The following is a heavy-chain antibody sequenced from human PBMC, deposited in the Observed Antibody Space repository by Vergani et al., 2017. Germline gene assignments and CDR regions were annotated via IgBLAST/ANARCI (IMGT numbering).Heavy chain of an antibody. V-gene: IGHV3-23*01. Sequence: EVQLLESGGGLVQPGGSLRLSCAASGFTFSGYAMSGVRQAPGKGLEWVSTISISGGSTYYADSVKGRFTISRDDTKNTLYLQMISLRAEDPAVYFCAKRPAAGIDAWGQGTLVTVSS. CDR2: ISISGGST. CDR1: GFTFSGYA. D-gene: IGHD2-2*01. CDR3: AKRPAAGIDA. J-gene: IGHJ5*02.